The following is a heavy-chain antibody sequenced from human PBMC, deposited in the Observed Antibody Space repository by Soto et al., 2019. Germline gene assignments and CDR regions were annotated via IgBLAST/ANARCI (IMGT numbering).Heavy chain of an antibody. CDR1: GGSISGYY. CDR3: ARRYGGNFDY. V-gene: IGHV4-59*01. D-gene: IGHD3-10*01. J-gene: IGHJ4*02. CDR2: IYYSGST. Sequence: SETLSLTCTVSGGSISGYYWAWVRQPPGKGLEWIGYIYYSGSTNYNPSLKSRVTISVDTSKNQFSLKLSSVTAADTAVYYCARRYGGNFDYWGQGTLVTVSS.